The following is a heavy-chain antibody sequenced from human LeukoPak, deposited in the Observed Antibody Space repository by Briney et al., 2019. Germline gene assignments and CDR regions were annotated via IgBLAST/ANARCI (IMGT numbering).Heavy chain of an antibody. D-gene: IGHD6-19*01. Sequence: GRSLRLSCAASGFTFSSYGMHWVRQAPGKGLELVGRIKSKTDGGTTDYAAPVKGRFTISRDDSKNTLYLQMNSLKTEDTAVYYCTTDLEAVAGVFDYWGQGTLVTVSS. J-gene: IGHJ4*02. V-gene: IGHV3-15*01. CDR3: TTDLEAVAGVFDY. CDR2: IKSKTDGGTT. CDR1: GFTFSSYG.